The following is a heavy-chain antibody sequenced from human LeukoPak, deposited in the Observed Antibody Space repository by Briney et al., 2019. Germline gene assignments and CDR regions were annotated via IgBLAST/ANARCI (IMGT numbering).Heavy chain of an antibody. CDR3: AKDRAQSYYDKSGYYLDALDA. Sequence: GGSLRLSCAASGFTFRSYGMHWVRQAPGKGLEWVTFIRYDGSNKYYADSVKGRFTISRDNSKNTLYLQMDSLRAEDTAVYYCAKDRAQSYYDKSGYYLDALDAWGQGTMVAVSS. CDR1: GFTFRSYG. D-gene: IGHD3-22*01. CDR2: IRYDGSNK. V-gene: IGHV3-30*02. J-gene: IGHJ3*01.